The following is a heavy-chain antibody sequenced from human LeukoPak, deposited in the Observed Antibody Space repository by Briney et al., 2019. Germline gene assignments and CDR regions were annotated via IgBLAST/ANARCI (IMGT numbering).Heavy chain of an antibody. Sequence: PGGSLRLSCAASGFTFSSYAMSWVRQAPGRGLEWVSAISGSGGSTYYADSVKGRFTISRDNSKNTLYLQMNSLRAEDTAVYYCAKVQDIVVVVAAYFDYWGQGTLVTVSS. V-gene: IGHV3-23*01. D-gene: IGHD2-15*01. CDR1: GFTFSSYA. J-gene: IGHJ4*02. CDR3: AKVQDIVVVVAAYFDY. CDR2: ISGSGGST.